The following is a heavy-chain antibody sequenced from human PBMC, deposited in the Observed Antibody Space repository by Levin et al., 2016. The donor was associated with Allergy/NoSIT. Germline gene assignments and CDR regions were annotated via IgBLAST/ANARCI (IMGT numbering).Heavy chain of an antibody. CDR3: ARGATSIHYGVAFDP. CDR2: IYSGGPT. J-gene: IGHJ5*02. Sequence: GGSLRLSCAASGFTVSSDYLTWVRQSPGRGLEWVSIIYSGGPTYYADAVKGRFTISRHSSNNTLSLQMNSLEPEDTAIYYCARGATSIHYGVAFDPWGQGTLVTVSS. D-gene: IGHD1-26*01. V-gene: IGHV3-53*04. CDR1: GFTVSSDY.